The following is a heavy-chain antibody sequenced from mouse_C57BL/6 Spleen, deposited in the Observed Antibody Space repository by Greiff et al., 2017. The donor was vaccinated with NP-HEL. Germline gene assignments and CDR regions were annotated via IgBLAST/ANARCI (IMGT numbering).Heavy chain of an antibody. CDR3: AKRGLGGFAY. Sequence: EVQLQQSGPELVKPGASVKISCKASGYTFTDYYMNWVKQSHGKSLEWIGDINPNNGGTSYNQKFKGKATLTVDKSSSTAYMELRSLTSEDSAVYYCAKRGLGGFAYWGQGTLVTVSA. J-gene: IGHJ3*01. CDR2: INPNNGGT. CDR1: GYTFTDYY. D-gene: IGHD4-1*01. V-gene: IGHV1-26*01.